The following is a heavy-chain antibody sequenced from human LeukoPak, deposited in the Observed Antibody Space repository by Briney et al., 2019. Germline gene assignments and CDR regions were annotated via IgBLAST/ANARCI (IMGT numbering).Heavy chain of an antibody. V-gene: IGHV1-8*01. CDR3: ARGRRGMIVVVMYYFDY. CDR1: GYTFTSYD. CDR2: MNPNSGNT. J-gene: IGHJ4*02. D-gene: IGHD3-22*01. Sequence: ASVKVSCKASGYTFTSYDINWVRQATGQGLEWMGWMNPNSGNTGYARKFQGRVTMTRNTSISTAYMELSSLRSEDTAVYYCARGRRGMIVVVMYYFDYWGQGTLVTVSS.